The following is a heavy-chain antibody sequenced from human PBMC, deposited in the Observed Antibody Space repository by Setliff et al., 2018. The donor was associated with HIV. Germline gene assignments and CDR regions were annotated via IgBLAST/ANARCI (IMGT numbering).Heavy chain of an antibody. CDR2: INPSDNRT. J-gene: IGHJ6*03. Sequence: ASVKVSCKSSGYTFNNYYMHWVRQAPGQGLEWMGIINPSDNRTYYAQKFQGRVTMTTDTSTSTAYMELRSLRSDDTAVYYCATSSRIYYYSYMDVWGKGTTVT. CDR3: ATSSRIYYYSYMDV. V-gene: IGHV1-46*02. D-gene: IGHD2-2*01. CDR1: GYTFNNYY.